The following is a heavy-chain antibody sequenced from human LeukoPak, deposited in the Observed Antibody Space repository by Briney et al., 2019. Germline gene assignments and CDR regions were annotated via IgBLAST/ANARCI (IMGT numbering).Heavy chain of an antibody. D-gene: IGHD5-18*01. J-gene: IGHJ4*02. CDR3: ARDWRRGYSYGES. V-gene: IGHV3-33*01. CDR1: GFTFSSYG. Sequence: PGGSLRLSCAASGFTFSSYGMHWVRQAPDKGLEWVAVIWYDGSNKYYADSVKGRFTISRDNSKNTLYLQMNSLRAEDTAVYYCARDWRRGYSYGESWGQGTLVTVSS. CDR2: IWYDGSNK.